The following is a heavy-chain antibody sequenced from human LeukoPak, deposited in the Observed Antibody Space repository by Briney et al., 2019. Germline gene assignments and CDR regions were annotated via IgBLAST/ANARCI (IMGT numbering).Heavy chain of an antibody. CDR3: RIAVAGTDY. CDR2: IWYDGSNK. J-gene: IGHJ4*02. Sequence: PGGSLRLSCAASGFTFSSYGMHWVRQAPGKGLEWVAVIWYDGSNKYYEDSVKGRFTISRDNSKNTLYLQMNSLRAEDTAVYYCRIAVAGTDYWGQGTLVTVSS. D-gene: IGHD6-19*01. CDR1: GFTFSSYG. V-gene: IGHV3-33*01.